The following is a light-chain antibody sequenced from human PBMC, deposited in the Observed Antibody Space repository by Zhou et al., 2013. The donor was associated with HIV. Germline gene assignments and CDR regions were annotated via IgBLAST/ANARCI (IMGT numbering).Light chain of an antibody. CDR1: QGISSY. CDR2: AAS. CDR3: QKYNSGGLT. V-gene: IGKV1-8*01. J-gene: IGKJ4*01. Sequence: AIRMTQSPSSFSASTGDRVTITCRASQGISSYLAWYQQKPGKAPKLLIYAASTLQSGVQSRFSGSGSGTDFTLTISCLQSEDFATYYCQKYNSGGLTFGGGTKVEIK.